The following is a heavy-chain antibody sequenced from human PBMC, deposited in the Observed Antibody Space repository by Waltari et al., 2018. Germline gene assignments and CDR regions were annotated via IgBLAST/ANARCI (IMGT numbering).Heavy chain of an antibody. D-gene: IGHD3-22*01. V-gene: IGHV4-4*07. CDR2: IYTSGST. Sequence: QVQLQESGPGLVKPSETLSLTCTVSGGSISSYYWSWIRQPAGKGLEWIVRIYTSGSTNYNPSLKSRVTMSVDTSKNQFSLKLSSVTAADTAVYYCAKAGNYYDSSGYYDYYYYYMDVWGKGTTVTVSS. J-gene: IGHJ6*03. CDR3: AKAGNYYDSSGYYDYYYYYMDV. CDR1: GGSISSYY.